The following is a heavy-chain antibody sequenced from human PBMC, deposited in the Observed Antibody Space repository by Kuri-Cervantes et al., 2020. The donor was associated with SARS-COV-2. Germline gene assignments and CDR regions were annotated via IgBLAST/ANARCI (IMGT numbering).Heavy chain of an antibody. CDR2: INPDGSYT. J-gene: IGHJ4*02. CDR3: ASYNWNFDTDY. D-gene: IGHD1-7*01. Sequence: GSLRLSCAASGFTFSGHWIHWVRQAPGKGLVWVSRINPDGSYTNNADSVKGRFTISRDNAKNTLYLEMKSLRVDDTAIYYCASYNWNFDTDYWGQGILVTVSS. V-gene: IGHV3-74*01. CDR1: GFTFSGHW.